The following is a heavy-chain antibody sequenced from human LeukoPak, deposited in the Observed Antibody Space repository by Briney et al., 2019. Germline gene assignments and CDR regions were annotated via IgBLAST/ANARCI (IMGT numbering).Heavy chain of an antibody. J-gene: IGHJ4*02. Sequence: PSETLSLTCTVSGGSISSGGYYWSWIRQHPGKGLEWIGYTYYSGSTYYNPSLKSRVTISVDTSKNQFSLKLSSVTAADTAVYYCARVGSYCTNGVCYTTFDYWGQGTLVTVSS. CDR3: ARVGSYCTNGVCYTTFDY. V-gene: IGHV4-31*03. D-gene: IGHD2-8*01. CDR1: GGSISSGGYY. CDR2: TYYSGST.